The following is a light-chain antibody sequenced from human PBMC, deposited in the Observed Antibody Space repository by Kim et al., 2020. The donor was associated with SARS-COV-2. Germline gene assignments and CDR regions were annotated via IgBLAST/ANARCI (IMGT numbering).Light chain of an antibody. Sequence: SVSPGQPARITCSGDVLAKKYARWFQHKPGQAPVLLIYKDSERPSGIPERFSGSSSGTTVTLTISGAQVEDEADYYCYSLADNNWVFGGGTKLTVL. J-gene: IGLJ3*02. CDR1: VLAKKY. CDR2: KDS. V-gene: IGLV3-27*01. CDR3: YSLADNNWV.